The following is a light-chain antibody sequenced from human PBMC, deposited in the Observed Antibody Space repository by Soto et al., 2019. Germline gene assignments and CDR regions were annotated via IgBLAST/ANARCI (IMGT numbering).Light chain of an antibody. CDR3: AAWDDNLNSLV. J-gene: IGLJ2*01. CDR1: NSNIGSNP. V-gene: IGLV1-44*01. Sequence: QSVLTQPPSASGTPGQRVTISCSGSNSNIGSNPVNWYQQLPGTAPKLLIYSNEQRPSGVPDRFSGSKSGTSGSLAIRGLQSEDEADYYCAAWDDNLNSLVFGGGTKLTVL. CDR2: SNE.